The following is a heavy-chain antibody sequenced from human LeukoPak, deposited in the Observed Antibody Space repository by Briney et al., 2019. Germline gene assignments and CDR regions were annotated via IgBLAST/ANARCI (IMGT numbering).Heavy chain of an antibody. V-gene: IGHV4-39*07. Sequence: SETLSLTCTVSGGSIRSSSYYWRGIRQPPGKVLEWIGSIYYSGSTYYNPSLNSRVTISVDTSKNQFSLNLSSVTAADTAVYYCARVGRVIRNYVMDLLYFDHWGQGTLVTVSS. CDR1: GGSIRSSSYY. CDR3: ARVGRVIRNYVMDLLYFDH. D-gene: IGHD1-7*01. CDR2: IYYSGST. J-gene: IGHJ4*02.